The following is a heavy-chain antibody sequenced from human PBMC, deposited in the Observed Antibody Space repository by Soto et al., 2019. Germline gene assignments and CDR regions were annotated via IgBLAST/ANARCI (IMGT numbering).Heavy chain of an antibody. J-gene: IGHJ4*02. CDR3: AKEGSREAKGVIVY. Sequence: QVQLVESGGGLVQPGRSLRLSCAASGFTFSSYGMHWVRQAPGKGLEWVAVISYDGSNKYYADSVKGRFTISRDNSKNTLYLQMNSLRAEDTAVYYCAKEGSREAKGVIVYWGQGTLVTVSS. D-gene: IGHD2-21*01. CDR1: GFTFSSYG. CDR2: ISYDGSNK. V-gene: IGHV3-30*18.